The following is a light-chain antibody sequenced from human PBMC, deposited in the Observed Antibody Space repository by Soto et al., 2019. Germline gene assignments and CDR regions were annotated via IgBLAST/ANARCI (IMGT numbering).Light chain of an antibody. CDR1: QSVSSY. Sequence: EIVLTQSPATLSLSPGERATLSCRASQSVSSYLAWYHQKPGQAPRLLIYDASNRATGIPSRFSGGGSGTDFTLTISSLEPEDFAVYYCQQRGTSPLTFGQGTRVDIK. J-gene: IGKJ5*01. CDR3: QQRGTSPLT. V-gene: IGKV3-11*01. CDR2: DAS.